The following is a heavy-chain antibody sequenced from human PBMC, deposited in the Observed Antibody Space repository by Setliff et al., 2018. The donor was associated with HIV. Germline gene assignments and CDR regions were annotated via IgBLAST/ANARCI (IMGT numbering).Heavy chain of an antibody. CDR1: GYPITSGYY. CDR3: ARGMMYATTSKFDF. Sequence: SETLSLTCVVSGYPITSGYYWGWIRQPPGRGLEWIAMIYRSGTTYYNTSLKSRVTISLDGPKNQFSLKLSSVAAADTAVYYCARGMMYATTSKFDFWGQGTLVTAPQ. J-gene: IGHJ4*02. CDR2: IYRSGTT. V-gene: IGHV4-38-2*01. D-gene: IGHD2-8*01.